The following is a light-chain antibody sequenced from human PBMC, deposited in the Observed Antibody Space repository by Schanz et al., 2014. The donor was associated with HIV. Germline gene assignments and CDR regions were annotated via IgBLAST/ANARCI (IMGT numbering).Light chain of an antibody. V-gene: IGLV1-40*01. Sequence: QSVLTQPPSVSGAPGQRVTISCTGSSSNIGARYDVHWYQQLPGTAPKLIIYENSNRPSGVPDRFSGSKSGTSASLAISGLRSEDEGDYFCAAWEDSLGVIFGGGTKLTVL. CDR1: SSNIGARYD. J-gene: IGLJ2*01. CDR2: ENS. CDR3: AAWEDSLGVI.